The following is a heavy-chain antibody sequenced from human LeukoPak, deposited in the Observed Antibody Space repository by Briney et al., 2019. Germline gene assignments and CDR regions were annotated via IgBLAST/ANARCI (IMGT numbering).Heavy chain of an antibody. CDR1: GGSISSDH. J-gene: IGHJ3*02. CDR2: IYYSGST. Sequence: SETLSLTCTGSGGSISSDHWNWIRQPPGKGLEWIGCIYYSGSTYYNPSLKSRVTISVDMSKSQFSLRLTSVTAADTAVYYCARKNDFDIWGQGTLVTVSS. CDR3: ARKNDFDI. V-gene: IGHV4-59*01. D-gene: IGHD2/OR15-2a*01.